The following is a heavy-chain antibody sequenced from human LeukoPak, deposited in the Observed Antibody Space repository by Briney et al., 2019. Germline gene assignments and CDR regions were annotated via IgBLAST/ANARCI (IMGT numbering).Heavy chain of an antibody. Sequence: GESLKISCKGSGYSFTNYWIGWVRQMPGKGLEWMGIIYPGDSDTRYSPSFQGQVTISADKSISTAYLQWSSLKASDTAMYYCARQGIYDSSGYYYVGYDYFDYWGQGTLVTVSS. D-gene: IGHD3-22*01. CDR1: GYSFTNYW. V-gene: IGHV5-51*01. CDR3: ARQGIYDSSGYYYVGYDYFDY. J-gene: IGHJ4*02. CDR2: IYPGDSDT.